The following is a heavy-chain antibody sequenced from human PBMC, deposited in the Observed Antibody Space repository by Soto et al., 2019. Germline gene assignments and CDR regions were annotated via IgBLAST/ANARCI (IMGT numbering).Heavy chain of an antibody. V-gene: IGHV3-7*01. Sequence: GGSLRLSCAASGFTFSSYWMSWVRQAPGKGLEWVANIKQDGSEKYYVDSVKGRFTISRDNAKNSLYLQMNSLRAEDTAVYYCARGPEIVLVPAGGWFDPWGQGTLVTVFS. J-gene: IGHJ5*02. CDR3: ARGPEIVLVPAGGWFDP. CDR2: IKQDGSEK. D-gene: IGHD2-2*01. CDR1: GFTFSSYW.